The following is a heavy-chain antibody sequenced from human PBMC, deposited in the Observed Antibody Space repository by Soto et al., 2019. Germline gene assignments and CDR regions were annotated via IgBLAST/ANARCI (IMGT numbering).Heavy chain of an antibody. Sequence: QVQLQQWGAGLLKPSETLSLTCAVYGGSFSGYYWTWIRQPPGTGLEWIGEINHSGSTNYNPSLKSRVTLSVDTSKNQFSLKVTSVTAADTAVYYCARDKITCLFDYWGQGTLVTVSS. J-gene: IGHJ4*02. D-gene: IGHD3-10*01. CDR3: ARDKITCLFDY. CDR2: INHSGST. V-gene: IGHV4-34*01. CDR1: GGSFSGYY.